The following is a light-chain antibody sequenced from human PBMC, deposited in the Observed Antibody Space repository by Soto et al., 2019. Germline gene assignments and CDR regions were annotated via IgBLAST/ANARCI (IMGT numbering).Light chain of an antibody. CDR1: QGISSN. V-gene: IGKV1-27*01. J-gene: IGKJ4*01. CDR2: AAS. CDR3: TNFNSAPPLA. Sequence: DIQMTQSPSSLSASVGDRVTITCLASQGISSNVAWYQQKAGNAPKLLMYAASILQAGVPSRFSGSGSGTDFTLTINSLQPEDVATYYCTNFNSAPPLAFGGGTTVEIK.